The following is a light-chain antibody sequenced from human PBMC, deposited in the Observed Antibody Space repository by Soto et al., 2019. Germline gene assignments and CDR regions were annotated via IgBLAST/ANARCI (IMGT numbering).Light chain of an antibody. Sequence: DIQMTQSPSTLSASVGDRVTITCRASQSISSWLAWYQQKPGKAPKLLIYKASSLESGVPSRFSGSGSGTEFTLTISSLQPDDVATYYCQQYNSYPLPFGGGTKVDIK. CDR1: QSISSW. CDR3: QQYNSYPLP. J-gene: IGKJ4*01. V-gene: IGKV1-5*03. CDR2: KAS.